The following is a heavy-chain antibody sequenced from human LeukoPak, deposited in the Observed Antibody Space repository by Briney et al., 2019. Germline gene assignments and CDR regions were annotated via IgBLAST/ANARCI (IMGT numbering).Heavy chain of an antibody. CDR2: IYTSGST. Sequence: SETLSLTCTVSGGSISSGSYYWSWIRQPAGKGLEWIGRIYTSGSTNYNPSLKSRVTISVDTSKNQFSLKLSSVTAADTAVYYCARLYSSSWQFDYWDQGTLVTVSS. D-gene: IGHD6-13*01. J-gene: IGHJ4*02. V-gene: IGHV4-61*02. CDR3: ARLYSSSWQFDY. CDR1: GGSISSGSYY.